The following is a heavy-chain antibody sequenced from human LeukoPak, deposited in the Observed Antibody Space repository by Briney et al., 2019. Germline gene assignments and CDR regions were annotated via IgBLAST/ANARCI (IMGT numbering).Heavy chain of an antibody. J-gene: IGHJ5*02. CDR2: IYQSGST. D-gene: IGHD1-26*01. Sequence: SETLSLTCAVSGYSIRSGYYWGWIRQPPGEGLEWIGSIYQSGSTYYNPSLKSRVTISVDTSKNQFSLKLSSVTAADTAVYYCAITQSGSYQGWFDPWGQGTLVTVSS. CDR1: GYSIRSGYY. V-gene: IGHV4-38-2*01. CDR3: AITQSGSYQGWFDP.